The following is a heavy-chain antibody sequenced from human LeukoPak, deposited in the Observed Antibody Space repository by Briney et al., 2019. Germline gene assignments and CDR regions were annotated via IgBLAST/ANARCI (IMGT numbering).Heavy chain of an antibody. CDR1: GGTFSSYA. D-gene: IGHD3-3*01. CDR3: ARFATSLIFGVVKTPNWFDP. V-gene: IGHV1-8*02. CDR2: MNPNSGNT. J-gene: IGHJ5*02. Sequence: GSSVKVSCKASGGTFSSYAISWVRQATGQGLEWMGWMNPNSGNTGYAQKFQGRVTMTRNTSISTAYMELSSLRSEDTAVYYCARFATSLIFGVVKTPNWFDPWGRGTLVTVSS.